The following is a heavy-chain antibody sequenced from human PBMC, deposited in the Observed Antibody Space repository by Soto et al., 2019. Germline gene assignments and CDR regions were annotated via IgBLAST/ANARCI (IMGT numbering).Heavy chain of an antibody. CDR3: AHSPLWFGDSWAYARDV. J-gene: IGHJ6*02. CDR1: GFSLNSRGVG. Sequence: QITLKESGPTLVKPTQTLTLTCTFSGFSLNSRGVGVGWIRQPPGKALEWLALIYWDDEKRYTPSLKSRLTITKDTSKNQVVLTMTNMDPVDTATYYCAHSPLWFGDSWAYARDVWGQGTTVTVSS. V-gene: IGHV2-5*02. D-gene: IGHD3-10*01. CDR2: IYWDDEK.